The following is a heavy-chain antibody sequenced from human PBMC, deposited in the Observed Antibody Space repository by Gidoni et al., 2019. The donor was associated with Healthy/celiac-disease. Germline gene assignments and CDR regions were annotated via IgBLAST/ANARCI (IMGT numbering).Heavy chain of an antibody. CDR3: ARGGEGITGTTAFDY. D-gene: IGHD1-7*01. J-gene: IGHJ4*02. V-gene: IGHV4-59*01. CDR2: IYYSGST. CDR1: GGSISSYY. Sequence: QVQLQESGPGLVKPSETLSLTCTVSGGSISSYYWSWIRQPPGKGLEWIGYIYYSGSTNYNPSLKSRVTISVDTSKNQFSLKLSSVTAADTAVYYCARGGEGITGTTAFDYWGQGTLVTVSS.